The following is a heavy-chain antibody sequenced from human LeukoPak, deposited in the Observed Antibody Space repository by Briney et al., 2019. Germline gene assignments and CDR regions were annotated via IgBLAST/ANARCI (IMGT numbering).Heavy chain of an antibody. J-gene: IGHJ4*02. D-gene: IGHD2-15*01. CDR2: IYHSGST. V-gene: IGHV4-38-2*01. CDR3: ASLRYCSGGSCQHFDY. CDR1: GYSIGSGYY. Sequence: PSETLSLTCAVSGYSIGSGYYWGWIRQPPGKGLEWIGSIYHSGSTYYNPSLKSRVTISVDTSKNQFSLKLSSVTAADTAVYYCASLRYCSGGSCQHFDYWGQGTLVTVSS.